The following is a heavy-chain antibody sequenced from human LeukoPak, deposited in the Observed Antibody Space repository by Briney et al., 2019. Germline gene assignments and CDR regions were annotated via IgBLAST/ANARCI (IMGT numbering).Heavy chain of an antibody. D-gene: IGHD1-26*01. J-gene: IGHJ3*02. V-gene: IGHV3-48*01. CDR1: GFTFISYT. CDR3: AKGERWDLLRDAFDI. Sequence: PPGGSLRLSCSASGFTFISYTMHWVRQAPGKGLESVSYISSSSTTIYYADSVKGRFTISRDNSNNTLFLQMSSLRAEDTAVYHCAKGERWDLLRDAFDIWGPGTMVTVSS. CDR2: ISSSSTTI.